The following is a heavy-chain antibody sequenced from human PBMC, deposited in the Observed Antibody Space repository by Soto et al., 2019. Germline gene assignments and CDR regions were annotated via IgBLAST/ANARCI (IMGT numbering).Heavy chain of an antibody. J-gene: IGHJ6*02. V-gene: IGHV1-18*01. CDR3: AWGGGYCSGGSCYLPPNYYYYGMDV. CDR1: GYTFTSYG. D-gene: IGHD2-15*01. Sequence: AASVKVSCKASGYTFTSYGISWVRQAPGQGLEWMGWISAYNGNTNYAQKLQGRVTMTTDTSTSTAYMELRSLRSDDTAVYYCAWGGGYCSGGSCYLPPNYYYYGMDVWGQGTTVTVSS. CDR2: ISAYNGNT.